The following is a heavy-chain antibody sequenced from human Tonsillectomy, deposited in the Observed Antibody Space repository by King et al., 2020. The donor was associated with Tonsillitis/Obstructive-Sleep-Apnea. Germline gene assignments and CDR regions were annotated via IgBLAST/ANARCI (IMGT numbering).Heavy chain of an antibody. CDR1: GFTFSDYY. CDR2: ISSGGSSK. J-gene: IGHJ6*03. Sequence: VQLVESGGGLVRPGGSLRLSCAASGFTFSDYYMSWIRQAPGKGLEWISYISSGGSSKFYADSVGGRFTISRDNARNSLYLQMISLGAEDTAVYYCARGINATDYYMDGWGKGTTVTVSS. D-gene: IGHD3-16*01. CDR3: ARGINATDYYMDG. V-gene: IGHV3-11*01.